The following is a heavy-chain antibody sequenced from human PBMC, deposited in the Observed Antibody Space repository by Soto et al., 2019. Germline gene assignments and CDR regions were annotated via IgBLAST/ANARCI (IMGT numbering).Heavy chain of an antibody. V-gene: IGHV4-31*03. J-gene: IGHJ4*02. CDR1: GGSISSGGYY. Sequence: QVQLQEPGPGLVKPSQTLSLTCTVSGGSISSGGYYWSWIRQHPGKGLEWIGYIYYSGSTYYNPSLTSRVTIPVATSKNQFSLKLSSVTVADTAVYYCAREGGIVGATAADYWGQGTLVTVSS. CDR3: AREGGIVGATAADY. D-gene: IGHD1-26*01. CDR2: IYYSGST.